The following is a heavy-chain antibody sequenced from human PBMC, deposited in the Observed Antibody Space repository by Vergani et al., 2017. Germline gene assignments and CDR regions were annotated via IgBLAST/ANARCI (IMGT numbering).Heavy chain of an antibody. J-gene: IGHJ2*01. D-gene: IGHD6-6*01. Sequence: EVQLVETGGGLIQPGGSLRLSCAASGFTFSSYAMSWVRQAPGKGLEWVSAISGSGGSAYYADSVKGRFTISRDNSKNTLYLQMNSLRAEDTAVYYCARGRSSSAQSHPPKGPRGGWYFDLWGRGTLVTVSS. V-gene: IGHV3-23*04. CDR3: ARGRSSSAQSHPPKGPRGGWYFDL. CDR1: GFTFSSYA. CDR2: ISGSGGSA.